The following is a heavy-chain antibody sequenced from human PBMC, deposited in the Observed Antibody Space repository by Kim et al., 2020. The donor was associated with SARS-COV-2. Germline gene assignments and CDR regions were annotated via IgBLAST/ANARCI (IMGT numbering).Heavy chain of an antibody. Sequence: GESLKISCKGSGYSFTSYWIGWVRQMPGKGLEWMGIIYPGDSDTRYSPSFQGQVTISADKSISTAYLQWSSLKASDTAMYYCARQALYDSSGYYYDTFDYWGQGTLVTVSS. CDR2: IYPGDSDT. V-gene: IGHV5-51*01. J-gene: IGHJ4*02. CDR3: ARQALYDSSGYYYDTFDY. CDR1: GYSFTSYW. D-gene: IGHD3-22*01.